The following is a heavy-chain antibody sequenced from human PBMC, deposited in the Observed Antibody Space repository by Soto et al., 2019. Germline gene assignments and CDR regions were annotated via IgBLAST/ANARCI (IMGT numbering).Heavy chain of an antibody. D-gene: IGHD3-10*01. CDR3: ARGLGVTPNWFDP. CDR1: GGSISSYY. Sequence: QVQLQESGPGLVKPSETLSLTCTVSGGSISSYYWSWIRQPPGKGLEWIGYIYYSGSTNYNPSLKSRVTISVDPAQNQFSLKLSSVTAADTAVYYCARGLGVTPNWFDPWGQGTLVTVSS. CDR2: IYYSGST. V-gene: IGHV4-59*01. J-gene: IGHJ5*02.